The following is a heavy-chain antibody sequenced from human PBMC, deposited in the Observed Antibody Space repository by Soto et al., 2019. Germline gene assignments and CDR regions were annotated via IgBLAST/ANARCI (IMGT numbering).Heavy chain of an antibody. J-gene: IGHJ6*02. CDR1: GGSISSSSYY. V-gene: IGHV4-39*01. D-gene: IGHD3-9*01. CDR2: IYYSGST. Sequence: SETLSLTCTFSGGSISSSSYYWGWIRQPPGKGLEWIGSIYYSGSTYYNPSLKSRVTISVDTSKNQFSLKLSSVTAADTAVYYCARDILTGLYYYYGMDVWGQGTTVTVSS. CDR3: ARDILTGLYYYYGMDV.